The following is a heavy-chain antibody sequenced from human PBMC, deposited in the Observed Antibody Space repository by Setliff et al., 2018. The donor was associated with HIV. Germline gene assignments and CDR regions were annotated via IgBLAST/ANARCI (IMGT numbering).Heavy chain of an antibody. CDR2: IDPNSGDT. CDR3: ARADVLLCDY. J-gene: IGHJ4*02. CDR1: GYTFTGHY. Sequence: ASVKVSCKASGYTFTGHYLHWVRQAPGQGLERMGWIDPNSGDTNYAQTFQGRVTITSDTSVSTAYMELRRLSSDDTAVYYCARADVLLCDYWGQGTLVTVSS. V-gene: IGHV1-2*02. D-gene: IGHD3-16*01.